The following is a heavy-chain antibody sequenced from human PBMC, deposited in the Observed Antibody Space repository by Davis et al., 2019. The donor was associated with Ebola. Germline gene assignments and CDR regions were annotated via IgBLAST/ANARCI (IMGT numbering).Heavy chain of an antibody. CDR3: ARDMGYCSGGSCYDNWFDP. CDR1: GFTVSSNY. V-gene: IGHV3-66*02. J-gene: IGHJ5*02. CDR2: IYSGGST. D-gene: IGHD2-15*01. Sequence: GESLKISCAASGFTVSSNYMSWVRQAPGKGLEWVSVIYSGGSTYYADSVKGRFTISRDNSKNTLYLQMNSLRAEDTAVYYCARDMGYCSGGSCYDNWFDPWGQGTLVTVSS.